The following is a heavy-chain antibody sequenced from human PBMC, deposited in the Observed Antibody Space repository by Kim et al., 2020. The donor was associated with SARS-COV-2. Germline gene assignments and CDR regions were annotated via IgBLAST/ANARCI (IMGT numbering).Heavy chain of an antibody. Sequence: GGSLRLSCSASGFTFSSYAMHWVRQAPGKGLEYVSAISSNGGSTYYADSVKGRFTISRDNSKNTLYLQMSSLRAEDTAVYYCVKGATVPPAGEKTYYYYGMDVWGQGTTVTVSS. D-gene: IGHD4-17*01. J-gene: IGHJ6*02. CDR3: VKGATVPPAGEKTYYYYGMDV. CDR1: GFTFSSYA. V-gene: IGHV3-64D*06. CDR2: ISSNGGST.